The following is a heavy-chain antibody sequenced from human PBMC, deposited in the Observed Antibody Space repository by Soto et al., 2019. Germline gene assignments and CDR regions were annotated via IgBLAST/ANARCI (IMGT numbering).Heavy chain of an antibody. CDR3: ARDVLLFLEWLLLRSYGIDV. CDR2: ISAYNGNT. J-gene: IGHJ6*02. Sequence: GASVKVSCKASGYTFTSYGISWVRQAPGPGLEWMGWISAYNGNTNYAQKLQVRVTMITDTSTGTAYMERRSLRSDDTAVYYCARDVLLFLEWLLLRSYGIDVWGQGTTVTVSS. CDR1: GYTFTSYG. D-gene: IGHD3-3*01. V-gene: IGHV1-18*01.